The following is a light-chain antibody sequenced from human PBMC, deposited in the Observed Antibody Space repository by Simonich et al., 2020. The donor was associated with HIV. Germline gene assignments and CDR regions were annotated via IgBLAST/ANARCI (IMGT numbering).Light chain of an antibody. CDR1: QLVSSN. CDR3: QQYNDSPT. J-gene: IGKJ1*01. CDR2: GAS. V-gene: IGKV3-15*01. Sequence: EIVMPQSPATLSVSPGERVTLSCRASQLVSSNLAWYQNKPGKAPMLLIYGASTRATGIPARVSGGGSGTEFTLTISSMQSDDFAVYYCQQYNDSPTVGQGTKVQIK.